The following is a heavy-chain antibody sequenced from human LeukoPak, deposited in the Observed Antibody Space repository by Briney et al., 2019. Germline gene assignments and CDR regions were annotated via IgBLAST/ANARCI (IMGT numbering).Heavy chain of an antibody. V-gene: IGHV3-33*06. CDR2: IWYDGSNK. D-gene: IGHD6-19*01. CDR3: AKGYSSGWYYFDY. CDR1: GFTFSDNG. Sequence: PGGSLRLSCAASGFTFSDNGMHWVRQAPGKGLEWVAVIWYDGSNKYYADSVKGRFTIYRHNSKNTLYLQMNSLRAEDTAVYYCAKGYSSGWYYFDYWGQGTLVTVSS. J-gene: IGHJ4*02.